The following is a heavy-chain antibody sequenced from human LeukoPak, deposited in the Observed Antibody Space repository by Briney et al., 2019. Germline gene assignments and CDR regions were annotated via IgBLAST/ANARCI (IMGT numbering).Heavy chain of an antibody. CDR3: AKGAVGATLLGDAFDI. CDR1: GFTFDDYA. V-gene: IGHV3-9*01. J-gene: IGHJ3*02. Sequence: PGGSLRLYCAASGFTFDDYAMHWVRQAPGKGLEWVSGISWNSGSIGYADSVKGRFTISRDNAKNSLYLQMNSLRAEDTALYYCAKGAVGATLLGDAFDIWGQGTMVTVSS. CDR2: ISWNSGSI. D-gene: IGHD1-26*01.